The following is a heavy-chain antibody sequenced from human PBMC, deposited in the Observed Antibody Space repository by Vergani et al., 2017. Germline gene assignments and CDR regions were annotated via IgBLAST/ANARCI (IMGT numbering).Heavy chain of an antibody. V-gene: IGHV3-21*01. J-gene: IGHJ4*02. CDR2: ISSSSSYI. D-gene: IGHD6-13*01. CDR3: ARSIAAAGLFDY. CDR1: GFTFSSYS. Sequence: EVQLVESGGGLVKPGGSLRLSCAASGFTFSSYSMNWVRQAPGKGLEWVSSISSSSSYIYYADSVKGRFTIARDNAKNSLYLQMNSLRAEDTAVYYCARSIAAAGLFDYWGQGTLVTVSS.